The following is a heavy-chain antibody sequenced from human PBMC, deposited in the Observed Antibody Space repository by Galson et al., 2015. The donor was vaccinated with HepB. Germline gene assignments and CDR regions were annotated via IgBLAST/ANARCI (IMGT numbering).Heavy chain of an antibody. D-gene: IGHD6-13*01. CDR3: ARAGYSSSWTGAYFQH. J-gene: IGHJ1*01. Sequence: SLRLSCAASGFTVSSNYMSWVRQAPGKGLEWVSVIYSGGSTYYADSVKGRFTISRDNSKNTLYLQMNSLRAEDTAVYYCARAGYSSSWTGAYFQHWGQGTLVTVSS. CDR2: IYSGGST. V-gene: IGHV3-53*01. CDR1: GFTVSSNY.